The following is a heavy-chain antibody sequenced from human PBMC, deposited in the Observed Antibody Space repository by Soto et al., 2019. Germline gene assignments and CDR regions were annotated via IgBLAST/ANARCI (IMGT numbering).Heavy chain of an antibody. CDR1: GGSISSSNW. CDR3: ARDLGYYGDFETGAFDI. CDR2: IYHSGST. Sequence: SETLSLTCAVSGGSISSSNWWSWVRHPPGKGLEWIGEIYHSGSTNYNPSLKSRVTISVDKSKNQFSLKLSSVTAADTAVYYCARDLGYYGDFETGAFDIWGQGTMVTVSS. J-gene: IGHJ3*02. D-gene: IGHD4-17*01. V-gene: IGHV4-4*02.